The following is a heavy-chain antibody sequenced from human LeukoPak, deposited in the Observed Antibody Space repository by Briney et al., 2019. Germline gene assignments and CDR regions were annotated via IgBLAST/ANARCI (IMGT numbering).Heavy chain of an antibody. V-gene: IGHV3-7*01. D-gene: IGHD3-22*01. CDR2: IKQDGSEK. Sequence: QAGGSLRLSCAASGFTFSSYWMSWVRQAPGKGLEWVANIKQDGSEKYYVDSVKGRFTISRDNAKNSLYLQMNSLRAEDTAVYYCARDFYDTSGYYYDYWGQGTLVTVSS. CDR1: GFTFSSYW. J-gene: IGHJ4*02. CDR3: ARDFYDTSGYYYDY.